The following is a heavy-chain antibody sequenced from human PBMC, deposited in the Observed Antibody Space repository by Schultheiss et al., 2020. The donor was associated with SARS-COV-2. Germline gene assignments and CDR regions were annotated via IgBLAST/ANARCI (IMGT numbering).Heavy chain of an antibody. CDR2: VDSSGNTK. V-gene: IGHV3-11*01. CDR1: GFTFSSYA. Sequence: GESLKISCAASGFTFSSYAMSWIRQAPGKGLEWVSYVDSSGNTKYYADSLQGRFTISRDNAKNSVFLQMDSLRAEDTAIYYCARGILQYCSGGTCPLFYWGQGTLVTVSS. D-gene: IGHD2-15*01. J-gene: IGHJ4*02. CDR3: ARGILQYCSGGTCPLFY.